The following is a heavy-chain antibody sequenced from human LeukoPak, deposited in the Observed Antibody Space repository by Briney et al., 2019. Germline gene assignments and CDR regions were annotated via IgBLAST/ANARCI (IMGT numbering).Heavy chain of an antibody. CDR3: AKTHYDLLDV. V-gene: IGHV3-23*01. CDR2: MNNGPGAT. CDR1: GFSFSTSP. J-gene: IGHJ6*02. D-gene: IGHD5-12*01. Sequence: PGGSLRLSCAASGFSFSTSPMSWVRQPPGKGLEWVSAMNNGPGATFYRDSVRGRFTISRDDSKSTLYLQMNSLRAEDTGTYYCAKTHYDLLDVWGQGTTATVSS.